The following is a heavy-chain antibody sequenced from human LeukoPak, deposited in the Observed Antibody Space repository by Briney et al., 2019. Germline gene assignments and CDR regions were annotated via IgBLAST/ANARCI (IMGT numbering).Heavy chain of an antibody. Sequence: SETLSLTFTVSGGSISSSSYYWGWIRQPPGKGLDRIGRIYYSGSTYYNPSLQSRVTISVDTSKNQFSLKLSCVTAADMAVYYCARSFDYSNYYMDVWGKGTTVTVSS. CDR1: GGSISSSSYY. V-gene: IGHV4-39*07. D-gene: IGHD4-11*01. CDR2: IYYSGST. CDR3: ARSFDYSNYYMDV. J-gene: IGHJ6*03.